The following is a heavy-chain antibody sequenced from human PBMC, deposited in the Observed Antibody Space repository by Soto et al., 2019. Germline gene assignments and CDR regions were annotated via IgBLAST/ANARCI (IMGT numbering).Heavy chain of an antibody. D-gene: IGHD1-26*01. CDR1: GFTFSSYA. J-gene: IGHJ4*02. Sequence: EVQLLESGGGLVQPGGSLRLSCAASGFTFSSYAMSWVRQAPGKGLEWVSAISGSGGSTYYADSVKGRFTISRDNSKNTLYLQMNSLRAEDTAVYYCAKSMFSRWELCGYYFDYWGQGTLVTVSS. CDR3: AKSMFSRWELCGYYFDY. CDR2: ISGSGGST. V-gene: IGHV3-23*01.